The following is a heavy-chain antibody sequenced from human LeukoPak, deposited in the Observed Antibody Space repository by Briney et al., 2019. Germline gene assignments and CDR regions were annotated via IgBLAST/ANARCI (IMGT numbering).Heavy chain of an antibody. CDR2: INWNGGST. D-gene: IGHD3-3*01. CDR3: ARVQGSGYGNSIDY. Sequence: GASLKISCKASGYTFTNYWIGWVRQMPGKGLEWVSGINWNGGSTYYRDSVKGRFTISRDNAKNSLYLQMNSLRAEDTALYYCARVQGSGYGNSIDYWGQGTLVTVSS. CDR1: GYTFTNYW. J-gene: IGHJ4*02. V-gene: IGHV3-20*04.